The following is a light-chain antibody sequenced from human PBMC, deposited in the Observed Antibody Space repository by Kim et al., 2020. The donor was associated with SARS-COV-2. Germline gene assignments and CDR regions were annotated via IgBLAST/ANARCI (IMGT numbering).Light chain of an antibody. CDR3: QVWDSSLCV. J-gene: IGLJ1*01. CDR1: SIGRKN. Sequence: VGLGQTARITCGGNSIGRKNVLWYQQKPGQAPVLVIYRDSNRPSGIPERFSGSNSGNTATLTISRAQAGDEADYYCQVWDSSLCVFGTGTKVTVL. V-gene: IGLV3-9*01. CDR2: RDS.